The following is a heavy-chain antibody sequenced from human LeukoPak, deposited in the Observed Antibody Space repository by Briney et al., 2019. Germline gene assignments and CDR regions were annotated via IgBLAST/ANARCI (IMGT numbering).Heavy chain of an antibody. Sequence: ASEKVSCKASGYTFTSYYMHWVRQAPGQGLEWMGIINPSGGSTSYAQKFQGRVTMTRDTSTSTVYMELSSLRSEDTAVYYCARDPQTYYYDSSGYRNWFDPWGQGTLVTVSS. CDR2: INPSGGST. D-gene: IGHD3-22*01. V-gene: IGHV1-46*01. CDR1: GYTFTSYY. J-gene: IGHJ5*02. CDR3: ARDPQTYYYDSSGYRNWFDP.